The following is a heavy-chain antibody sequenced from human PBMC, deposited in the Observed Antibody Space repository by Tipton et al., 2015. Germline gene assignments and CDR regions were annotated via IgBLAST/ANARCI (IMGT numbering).Heavy chain of an antibody. J-gene: IGHJ4*02. V-gene: IGHV4-61*03. D-gene: IGHD3-22*01. Sequence: TLSLTCTVSGGSVSSGSYYWNWIRQPPGKGLEWIGYISNSGSTNYNPSLKSRITISVDTSKNHFSLKMNSLTAADTAVYYCARGTYYYDSSGYGLFEYWGQGALVTVSS. CDR2: ISNSGST. CDR1: GGSVSSGSYY. CDR3: ARGTYYYDSSGYGLFEY.